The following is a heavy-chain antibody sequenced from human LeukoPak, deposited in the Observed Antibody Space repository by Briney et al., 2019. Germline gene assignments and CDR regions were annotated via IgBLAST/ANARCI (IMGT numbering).Heavy chain of an antibody. Sequence: ASVKVSCKTSGYTFTGYYIQWMRQAPGQWLEWMGWINLNSGGTNYAQKFQGRVIMTRDTSTSTAYMELNRLRFDDTAVYYCASWAGGNEPIASFDYWGQGTLVTVSS. CDR1: GYTFTGYY. D-gene: IGHD1-1*01. CDR3: ASWAGGNEPIASFDY. V-gene: IGHV1-2*02. CDR2: INLNSGGT. J-gene: IGHJ4*02.